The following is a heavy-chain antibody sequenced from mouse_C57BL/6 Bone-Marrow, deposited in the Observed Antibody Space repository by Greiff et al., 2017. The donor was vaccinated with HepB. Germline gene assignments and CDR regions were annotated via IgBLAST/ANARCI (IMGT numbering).Heavy chain of an antibody. V-gene: IGHV3-6*01. CDR2: ISYDGSN. Sequence: EVKLMESGPGLVKPSQSLSLTCSVTGYSITSGYYWNWIRQFPGNKLEWMGYISYDGSNNFNPSLKKRISITRDTSKNQFFLKLKSVTTEDTATYYGARDSGSSYVAMDYWGQGTSVTVSS. J-gene: IGHJ4*01. CDR3: ARDSGSSYVAMDY. D-gene: IGHD1-1*01. CDR1: GYSITSGYY.